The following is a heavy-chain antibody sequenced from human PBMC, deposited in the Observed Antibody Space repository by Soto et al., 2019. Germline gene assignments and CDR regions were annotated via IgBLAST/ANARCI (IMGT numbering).Heavy chain of an antibody. J-gene: IGHJ4*02. D-gene: IGHD5-12*01. Sequence: PGGSLRLSCAASGFTFSSYAMHWVRQAPGKGLEWVAVISYDGSKKYYADSVKGRFTISRDNSKNTLYLQMNSLRAEDTAIYYCAKEKRHSGYIIDYWGQGTVVTVSS. CDR2: ISYDGSKK. CDR1: GFTFSSYA. CDR3: AKEKRHSGYIIDY. V-gene: IGHV3-30-3*01.